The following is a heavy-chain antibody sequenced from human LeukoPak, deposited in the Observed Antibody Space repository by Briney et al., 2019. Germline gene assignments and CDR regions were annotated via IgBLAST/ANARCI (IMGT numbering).Heavy chain of an antibody. Sequence: PSETLSLTCTVSGGSISSGGYYWSWIRQPPGKGLEWIGYIYHSGSTYYNPSLKSRVTISVDRSKNQFSLKLSSVTAADTAVYYCARDPYCSGTSCYPFDYWGQGTLVTVSS. V-gene: IGHV4-30-2*01. D-gene: IGHD2-2*01. CDR2: IYHSGST. J-gene: IGHJ4*02. CDR1: GGSISSGGYY. CDR3: ARDPYCSGTSCYPFDY.